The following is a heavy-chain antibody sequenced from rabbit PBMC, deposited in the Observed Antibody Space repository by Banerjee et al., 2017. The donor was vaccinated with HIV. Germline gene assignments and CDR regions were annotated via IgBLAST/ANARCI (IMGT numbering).Heavy chain of an antibody. CDR3: ARGCAGSSYWGL. D-gene: IGHD8-1*01. J-gene: IGHJ6*01. CDR2: IYNSDGDT. Sequence: PGKGPEWIACIYNSDGDTYYASWAKGRFTISKTSSTTVTLQMTSLTAADTATYFCARGCAGSSYWGLWGPGTLVTVS. V-gene: IGHV1S40*01.